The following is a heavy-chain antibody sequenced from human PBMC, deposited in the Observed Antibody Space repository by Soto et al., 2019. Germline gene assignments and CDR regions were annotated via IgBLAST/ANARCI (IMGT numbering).Heavy chain of an antibody. Sequence: QVQLVESGGGVVQPGRSLRLSCAASGFTFSNYGIHWVRQAPGKGLEWVAAMSFDGSSKYYGDSVKGRFTISRDNSKNTLYLQMNTLRADDTAVYYCAKTLRSGWYDDYFEYWGQGTLVTVSS. CDR3: AKTLRSGWYDDYFEY. J-gene: IGHJ4*02. CDR2: MSFDGSSK. D-gene: IGHD6-19*01. CDR1: GFTFSNYG. V-gene: IGHV3-30*18.